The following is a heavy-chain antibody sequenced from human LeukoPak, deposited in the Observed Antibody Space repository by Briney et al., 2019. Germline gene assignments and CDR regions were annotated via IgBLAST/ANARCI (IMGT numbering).Heavy chain of an antibody. CDR2: INPNSGGT. Sequence: ASVKVSCKASGYTFTGYYMHWVRQAPGQGLEWMGWINPNSGGTNYAQKFQGRVTMTRDTSISTAYMELSRLRAEDTALYYCAKDRGSVLLNWFDPWGQGTLVTVSS. J-gene: IGHJ5*02. CDR1: GYTFTGYY. CDR3: AKDRGSVLLNWFDP. V-gene: IGHV1-2*02. D-gene: IGHD3-10*01.